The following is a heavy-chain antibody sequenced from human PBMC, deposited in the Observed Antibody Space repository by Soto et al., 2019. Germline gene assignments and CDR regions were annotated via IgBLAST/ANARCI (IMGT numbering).Heavy chain of an antibody. CDR3: AAGYGDYRHYYYGMVG. Sequence: QVQLVQSGAEVKKPGSSVKVSCKASGGTFSSYAISWVRQAPGQGLEWMGGIIPIFGTANYAQKSQGRVTITADKYTSTAYMELSSLRSEETTVYYWAAGYGDYRHYYYGMVGWGQGTTVTVSS. CDR1: GGTFSSYA. V-gene: IGHV1-69*06. CDR2: IIPIFGTA. J-gene: IGHJ6*02. D-gene: IGHD4-17*01.